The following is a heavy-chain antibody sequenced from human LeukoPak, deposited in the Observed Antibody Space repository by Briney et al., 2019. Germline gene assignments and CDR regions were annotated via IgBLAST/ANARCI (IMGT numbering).Heavy chain of an antibody. D-gene: IGHD2-15*01. Sequence: GRSLRLSCAASGFTFSTYAMHWVRQAPGKGLEWVSSISSTSSPIFYADSVKGRFTISRDNAKNSLYLQMNSLRAEDTAVYYCARGGSGGTRDDTFDLWGQGTMVTVSS. J-gene: IGHJ3*01. CDR1: GFTFSTYA. CDR2: ISSTSSPI. V-gene: IGHV3-21*06. CDR3: ARGGSGGTRDDTFDL.